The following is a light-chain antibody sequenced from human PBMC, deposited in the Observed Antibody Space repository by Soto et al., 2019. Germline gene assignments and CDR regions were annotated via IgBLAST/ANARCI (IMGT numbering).Light chain of an antibody. CDR3: CSYAGSSTYV. V-gene: IGLV2-11*01. J-gene: IGLJ1*01. CDR1: SSDVGGYRY. CDR2: DVT. Sequence: QSVLTQPRSVSGSPGQSVTISCTGTSSDVGGYRYVSWYQQHRGKAPKLMIYDVTERPSGVPDRFSGSKSGKTASLTISGLQAEDEADYYCCSYAGSSTYVFGTGTKLTVL.